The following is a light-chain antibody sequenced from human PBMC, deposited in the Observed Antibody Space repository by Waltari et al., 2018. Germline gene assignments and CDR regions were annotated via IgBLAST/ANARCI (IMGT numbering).Light chain of an antibody. CDR1: QNGHGN. Sequence: EIVMTQSPAILSVSPGETVILSCRASQNGHGNLAWYQQKPGQAPRLLTDGTAVRAPGVPDRFSGSGSGTEFTLAISSLQSEDFAHYDCQQYNNWPPQCSFGQGTKLEI. CDR2: GTA. V-gene: IGKV3-15*01. CDR3: QQYNNWPPQCS. J-gene: IGKJ2*02.